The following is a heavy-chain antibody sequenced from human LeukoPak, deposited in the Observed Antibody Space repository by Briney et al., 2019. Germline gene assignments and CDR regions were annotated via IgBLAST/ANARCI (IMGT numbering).Heavy chain of an antibody. J-gene: IGHJ4*02. CDR2: ISSSSSSYI. CDR1: GFTFRSYN. Sequence: GGSLRLSCAASGFTFRSYNMNWVRQAPGKRPEWVSSISSSSSSYIYYADPVKGRFTISRDNAKNSLYLQMNSLRAEDTALYYCARGASRADYWGQGTLVTVSS. CDR3: ARGASRADY. V-gene: IGHV3-21*01.